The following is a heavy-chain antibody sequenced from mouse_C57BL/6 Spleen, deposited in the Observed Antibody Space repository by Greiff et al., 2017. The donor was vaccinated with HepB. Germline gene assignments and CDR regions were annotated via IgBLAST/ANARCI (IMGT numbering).Heavy chain of an antibody. CDR2: ISSGSSTI. J-gene: IGHJ3*01. CDR1: GFTFSDYG. V-gene: IGHV5-17*01. D-gene: IGHD1-1*01. CDR3: ASPYYYGSSAWFAY. Sequence: EVKLMESGGGLVKPGGSLKLSCAASGFTFSDYGMHWVRQAPEKGLEWVAYISSGSSTIYYADTVKGRFTFSRDNAKNTLFLQMTSLRSEDTAMYYCASPYYYGSSAWFAYWGQGTLVTVSA.